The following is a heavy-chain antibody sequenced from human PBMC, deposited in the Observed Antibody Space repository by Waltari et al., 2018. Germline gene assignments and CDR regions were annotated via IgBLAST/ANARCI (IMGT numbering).Heavy chain of an antibody. CDR3: ARTHSTVTTYYYYGMDV. V-gene: IGHV3-33*01. CDR1: GFTFSSYG. CDR2: IWYDGSNK. Sequence: QVQLVESGGGVVQPGRSLRLSCAASGFTFSSYGMHWVRQAPGQGLEWVAVIWYDGSNKYYADSVKGRFTISRDNSKNTLYLQMNSLRAEDTAVYYCARTHSTVTTYYYYGMDVWGQGTTVTVSS. D-gene: IGHD4-17*01. J-gene: IGHJ6*02.